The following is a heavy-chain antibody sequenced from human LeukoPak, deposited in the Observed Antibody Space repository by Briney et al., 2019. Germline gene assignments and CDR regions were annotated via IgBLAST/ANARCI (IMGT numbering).Heavy chain of an antibody. CDR3: ARVLVGAHFDY. V-gene: IGHV3-74*01. CDR1: GFSFSGHW. J-gene: IGHJ4*02. D-gene: IGHD1-26*01. CDR2: INSDGSST. Sequence: GGSLRLSGTASGFSFSGHWMHWVRQAPGKGLVWVSRINSDGSSTSYADSVKGRFTISRDNAKNTLYLQVNSLRAEDTAVYYCARVLVGAHFDYWGQGTLVTVSS.